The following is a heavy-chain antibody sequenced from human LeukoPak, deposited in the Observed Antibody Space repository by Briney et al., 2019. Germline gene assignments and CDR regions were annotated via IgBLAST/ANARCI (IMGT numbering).Heavy chain of an antibody. CDR2: IYYSGST. J-gene: IGHJ5*02. D-gene: IGHD3-16*02. CDR3: ARGYYDYVWGSYRTKRFDP. V-gene: IGHV4-31*03. Sequence: SQTLSLTCTVSGGSISSGGYYWSWIRQHPGKGLEWIGYIYYSGSTYYNPSLKSRVTISVDTSKNQFSLKLSSVTAADTAVYYCARGYYDYVWGSYRTKRFDPWGQGTLVTVSS. CDR1: GGSISSGGYY.